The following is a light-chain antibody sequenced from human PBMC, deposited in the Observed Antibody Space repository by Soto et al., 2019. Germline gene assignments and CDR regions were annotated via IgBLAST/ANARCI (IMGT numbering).Light chain of an antibody. Sequence: QSVLAQPASVSGSPGQSITISCTGTSSDVGGYNYVSWYQQHPGKAPKLIIYEVSNRPSGVSNRFSGSKSGNTASLTISGLQAEDEADYYCCSYAGSSTHVFGTGTKVTVL. V-gene: IGLV2-14*01. CDR2: EVS. CDR1: SSDVGGYNY. J-gene: IGLJ1*01. CDR3: CSYAGSSTHV.